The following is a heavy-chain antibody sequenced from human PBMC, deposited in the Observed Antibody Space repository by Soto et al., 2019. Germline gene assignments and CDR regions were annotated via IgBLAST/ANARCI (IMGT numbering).Heavy chain of an antibody. CDR1: GFSFDTYA. CDR3: AKLGMTTINRDY. V-gene: IGHV3-23*01. D-gene: IGHD5-12*01. J-gene: IGHJ4*02. CDR2: ISGSGGNT. Sequence: EAQLLESGGGLVQPGGSLRVSCAASGFSFDTYAMSWVRQAPGKGREWVSTISGSGGNTYYADSVKGRFTISRDNSKNILYLQMTRLRAEDTALYYCAKLGMTTINRDYWGQGTQVTVSS.